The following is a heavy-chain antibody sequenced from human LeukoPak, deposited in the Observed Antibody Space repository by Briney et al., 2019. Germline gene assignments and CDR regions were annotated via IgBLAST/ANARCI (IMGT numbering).Heavy chain of an antibody. J-gene: IGHJ4*02. CDR3: AKVEQRFPYFDY. CDR2: ISGSGGST. CDR1: GFTFSSYA. D-gene: IGHD1/OR15-1a*01. V-gene: IGHV3-23*01. Sequence: GGSLRLSCAASGFTFSSYAMSWVRQAPGKGLEWVSAISGSGGSTYYADSVKGRFTISRDNSKNTLYLQMNGLRAEDTAVYYCAKVEQRFPYFDYWGQGTLVTVSS.